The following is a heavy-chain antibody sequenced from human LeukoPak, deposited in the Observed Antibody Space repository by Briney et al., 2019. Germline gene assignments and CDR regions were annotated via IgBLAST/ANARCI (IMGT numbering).Heavy chain of an antibody. CDR1: GGSISSGGYY. CDR2: IYYSGST. V-gene: IGHV4-31*03. J-gene: IGHJ5*02. D-gene: IGHD1-26*01. Sequence: SETLSLTCTVSGGSISSGGYYWSWIRQHPGKGLEWIGYIYYSGSTYYNPSLKSRVTISADTSKNQFSLKLSSVTAADTAVYYCARGAALDPNWFDPWGQGTLVTVSS. CDR3: ARGAALDPNWFDP.